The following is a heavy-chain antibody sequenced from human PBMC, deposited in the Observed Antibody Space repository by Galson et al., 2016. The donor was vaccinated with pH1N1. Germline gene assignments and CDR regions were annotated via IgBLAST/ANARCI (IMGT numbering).Heavy chain of an antibody. CDR2: MNPNSGNT. J-gene: IGHJ2*01. CDR1: GYTFTNFD. Sequence: SVKVSCKASGYTFTNFDINWVRQATGQGLEWMGWMNPNSGNTGYAQKFQGRVTMTRNTSIRTAYMELSSLRSEDTAIYYCDIMYCGGDCPPGYFDLWGRGTLVTVSS. CDR3: DIMYCGGDCPPGYFDL. D-gene: IGHD2-21*02. V-gene: IGHV1-8*01.